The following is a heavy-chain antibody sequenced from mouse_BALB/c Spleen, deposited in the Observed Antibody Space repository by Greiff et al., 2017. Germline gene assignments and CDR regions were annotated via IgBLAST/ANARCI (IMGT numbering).Heavy chain of an antibody. CDR2: IDPANGNT. J-gene: IGHJ4*01. CDR3: ARYYGSSSYAMDY. Sequence: VHVKQSGAELVKPGASVKLSCTASGFNIKDTYMHWVKQRPEQGLEWIGRIDPANGNTKYDPKFQGKATITADTSSNTAYLQLSSLTSEDTAVYYCARYYGSSSYAMDYWGQGTSVTVSS. D-gene: IGHD1-1*01. V-gene: IGHV14-3*02. CDR1: GFNIKDTY.